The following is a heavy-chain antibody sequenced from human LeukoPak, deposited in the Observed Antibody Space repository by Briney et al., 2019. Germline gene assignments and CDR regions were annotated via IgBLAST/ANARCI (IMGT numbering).Heavy chain of an antibody. Sequence: GGSLRLSCVASGFTFSSYAMHWVRQAPGKGLEWVAVISYDGSYMSYADSVKGRFTISRDDSKNTLYVKMNSLRAEDTAVYYCARGQHWRVESHAFDIWGQGTMVTVSS. CDR2: ISYDGSYM. J-gene: IGHJ3*02. V-gene: IGHV3-30*04. CDR3: ARGQHWRVESHAFDI. D-gene: IGHD3-3*01. CDR1: GFTFSSYA.